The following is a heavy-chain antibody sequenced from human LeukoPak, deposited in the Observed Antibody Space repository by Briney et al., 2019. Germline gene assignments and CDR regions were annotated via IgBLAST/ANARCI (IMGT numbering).Heavy chain of an antibody. CDR2: IYTSGST. CDR1: GGSFSSYY. D-gene: IGHD6-13*01. Sequence: PSETLSLTCAVYGGSFSSYYWSWIRQPAGKGLEWIGRIYTSGSTNYNPSLKSRVTMSVDTSKNQFSLKLSSVTAADTAVYYCARLRYSSSWYHPWGQGTLVTVSS. J-gene: IGHJ5*02. V-gene: IGHV4-59*10. CDR3: ARLRYSSSWYHP.